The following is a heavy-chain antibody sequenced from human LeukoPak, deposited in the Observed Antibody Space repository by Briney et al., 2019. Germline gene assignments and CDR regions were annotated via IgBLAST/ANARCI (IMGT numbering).Heavy chain of an antibody. Sequence: GESLKISCKGSGYSFTSYWIGWVRQMPGKGLEWMGIIYPGDSDARYSPSFQGQVTISADKSISTAYLQWSSLKASDTAMYYCARAHDILTGYYRRFNWFDPWGQGTLVTVSS. J-gene: IGHJ5*02. V-gene: IGHV5-51*01. CDR3: ARAHDILTGYYRRFNWFDP. CDR2: IYPGDSDA. D-gene: IGHD3-9*01. CDR1: GYSFTSYW.